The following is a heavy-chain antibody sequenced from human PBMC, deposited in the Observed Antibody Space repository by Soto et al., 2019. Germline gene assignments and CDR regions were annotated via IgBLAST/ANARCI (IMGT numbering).Heavy chain of an antibody. J-gene: IGHJ4*02. CDR2: IYYSGST. V-gene: IGHV4-30-4*01. Sequence: QVQLQESGPGLVKPSQTLSLTCTVSGGSISSGDYYWSWIRQPTGKGLEWIGYIYYSGSTYYNPSLKSRVTISVDTSKNQFSLKLSSVTAADTAVYYCARAVIEYTVGDYLDYWGQGTLVTVSS. D-gene: IGHD4-17*01. CDR3: ARAVIEYTVGDYLDY. CDR1: GGSISSGDYY.